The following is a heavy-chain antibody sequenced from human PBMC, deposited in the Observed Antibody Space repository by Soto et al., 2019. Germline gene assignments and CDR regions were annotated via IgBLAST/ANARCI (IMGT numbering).Heavy chain of an antibody. CDR3: HRKYSGYDLAYFDY. V-gene: IGHV3-21*01. CDR2: ISSSSSYI. CDR1: GFTFSSYS. D-gene: IGHD5-12*01. Sequence: EVQLVESGGGLVKPGGSLRLSCAASGFTFSSYSMNWIRQAPGKGLEWVSSISSSSSYIYYADSVKGRFTISRDNAKNSLYLQMNSLRAEDTAVYYCHRKYSGYDLAYFDYWGQGTLVTVSS. J-gene: IGHJ4*02.